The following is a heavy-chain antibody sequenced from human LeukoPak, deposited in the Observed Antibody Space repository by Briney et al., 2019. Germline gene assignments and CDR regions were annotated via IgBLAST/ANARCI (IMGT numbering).Heavy chain of an antibody. CDR2: ISSSGSTI. J-gene: IGHJ4*02. V-gene: IGHV3-11*01. Sequence: GSLRLSCAASGFTFSDYYMSWIRQAPGKGLEWVSYISSSGSTIYYADSVKGRFTISRDNAKNSLYLQMNSLRAEDTAVYYCATRAQYSSSWYMVDYWGRGTLVTVSS. CDR1: GFTFSDYY. CDR3: ATRAQYSSSWYMVDY. D-gene: IGHD6-13*01.